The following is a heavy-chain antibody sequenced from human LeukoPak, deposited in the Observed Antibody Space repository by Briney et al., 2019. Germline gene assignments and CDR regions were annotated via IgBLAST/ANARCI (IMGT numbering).Heavy chain of an antibody. D-gene: IGHD1-26*01. V-gene: IGHV3-21*01. CDR1: GFTFSSYE. J-gene: IGHJ4*02. Sequence: RGSLRLSCAASGFTFSSYEMNWVRQAPGKGLEWVSFISISGTYITYADSVKGRFTISRENAKNSLYLQMNSLRAEDTAVYYCSRDISATTRAYDYWGQGTLVTVSS. CDR3: SRDISATTRAYDY. CDR2: ISISGTYI.